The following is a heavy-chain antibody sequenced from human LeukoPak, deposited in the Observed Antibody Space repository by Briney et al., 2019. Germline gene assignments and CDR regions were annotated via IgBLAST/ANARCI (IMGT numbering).Heavy chain of an antibody. V-gene: IGHV5-51*01. J-gene: IGHJ2*01. Sequence: GGSLQISCQGSGSTFTSYWSGWGRQLHGKGVEGMGIIYPGESDTTYSPSFEGQVTISEDKSMSTGYWEGRDLEASDTPMYYCARLRDYARYFDRWGRGTLVTVSS. CDR3: ARLRDYARYFDR. CDR2: IYPGESDT. D-gene: IGHD2-2*01. CDR1: GSTFTSYW.